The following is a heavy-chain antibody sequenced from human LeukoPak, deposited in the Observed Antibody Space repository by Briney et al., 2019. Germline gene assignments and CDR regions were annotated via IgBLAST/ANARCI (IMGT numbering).Heavy chain of an antibody. Sequence: SETLSLTCTVSGGSISSSSYYWGWIRQPPGKGLEWIGSIYYSGSTYYNPSLKSRVTISVDTSKNQFSLKLSSVTAADTAVYYCAREDLDHDSSGYWTNYFDYWGQGTLVTVSS. CDR2: IYYSGST. V-gene: IGHV4-39*07. D-gene: IGHD3-22*01. CDR3: AREDLDHDSSGYWTNYFDY. J-gene: IGHJ4*02. CDR1: GGSISSSSYY.